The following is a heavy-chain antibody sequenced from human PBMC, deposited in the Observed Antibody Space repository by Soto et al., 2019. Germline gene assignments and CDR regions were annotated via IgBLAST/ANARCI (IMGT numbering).Heavy chain of an antibody. CDR1: GGTFGSYA. V-gene: IGHV1-69*06. CDR3: ARGFEYSSAWFDH. CDR2: IIPMYGTT. J-gene: IGHJ5*02. D-gene: IGHD6-6*01. Sequence: QVQLVQSGAEVKKPGSSVKVSCKASGGTFGSYAISWVRQAPGQGLEWMGGIIPMYGTTNYAQKFQGRVTMVADKSTSTVYMDLGSLRTDDSAVYYCARGFEYSSAWFDHWGQGTVVTVSS.